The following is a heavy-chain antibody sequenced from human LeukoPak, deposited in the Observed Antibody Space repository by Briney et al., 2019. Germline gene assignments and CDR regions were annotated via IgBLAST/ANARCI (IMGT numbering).Heavy chain of an antibody. CDR3: ARHPFSDGFDL. Sequence: SETLSLTCTVSGGSISTFYWSWLRQPPGKGLEWIGYIFHTGHSNHNPSLKGRVTISVDTSKNQFSLNLNSVTAADTAMYYCARHPFSDGFDLWGQGTTVTVSS. CDR2: IFHTGHS. J-gene: IGHJ3*01. V-gene: IGHV4-59*08. CDR1: GGSISTFY.